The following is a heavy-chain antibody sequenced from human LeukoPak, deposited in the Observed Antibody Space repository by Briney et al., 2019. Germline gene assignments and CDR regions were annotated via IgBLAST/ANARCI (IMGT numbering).Heavy chain of an antibody. CDR1: AFTFSRYW. V-gene: IGHV3-7*01. Sequence: PGGSLRLSCAASAFTFSRYWTTWVRQAPGKGLEWVANINEDGSEKYYLDSVRGRFTISRDNTKNSLYLQMDSLRAEDTAVYYCARLFVYGSGAEAFDYWGQGALSPSPQ. CDR3: ARLFVYGSGAEAFDY. D-gene: IGHD3-10*01. J-gene: IGHJ4*02. CDR2: INEDGSEK.